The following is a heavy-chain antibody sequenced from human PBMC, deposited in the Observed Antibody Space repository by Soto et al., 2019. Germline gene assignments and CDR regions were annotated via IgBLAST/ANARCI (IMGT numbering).Heavy chain of an antibody. D-gene: IGHD2-15*01. CDR2: IYYSGST. J-gene: IGHJ6*02. V-gene: IGHV4-31*03. CDR1: GGSISSYY. Sequence: LSLTCTVSGGSISSYYWSWIRQHPGKGLEWIGYIYYSGSTYYNPSLKSRVTISVDTSKNQFSLKLSSVTAADTAVYYCARESLGYCSGGSCPTHYYYCGMDVWGQGTTVTVSS. CDR3: ARESLGYCSGGSCPTHYYYCGMDV.